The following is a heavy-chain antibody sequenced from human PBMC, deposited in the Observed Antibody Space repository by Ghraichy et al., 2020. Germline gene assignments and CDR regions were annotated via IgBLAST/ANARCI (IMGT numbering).Heavy chain of an antibody. V-gene: IGHV1-69*13. J-gene: IGHJ4*02. CDR1: GGTFSSYA. CDR3: AILVSIGYTPFDY. Sequence: SVKVSCKASGGTFSSYAISWVRQAPGQGLEWMGGIIPIFGTANYAQKFQGRVTITADESTSTAYMELSSLRSEDTAVYYCAILVSIGYTPFDYWGQGTLVTVSS. CDR2: IIPIFGTA. D-gene: IGHD1-1*01.